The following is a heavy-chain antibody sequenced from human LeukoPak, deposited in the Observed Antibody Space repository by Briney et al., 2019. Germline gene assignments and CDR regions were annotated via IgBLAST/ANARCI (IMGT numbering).Heavy chain of an antibody. V-gene: IGHV3-15*01. J-gene: IGHJ2*01. D-gene: IGHD3-10*01. CDR2: IKSKTDGGTT. CDR1: GFIVSHNY. Sequence: PGGSLRLSCAASGFIVSHNYMTWVRQAPGKGLEWVGRIKSKTDGGTTDYAAPVKGRFTISRDDSKNTLYLRMNSLKTEDTAVYYCTTEGGRVRGVIRRLYFDLWGRGTLVTVSS. CDR3: TTEGGRVRGVIRRLYFDL.